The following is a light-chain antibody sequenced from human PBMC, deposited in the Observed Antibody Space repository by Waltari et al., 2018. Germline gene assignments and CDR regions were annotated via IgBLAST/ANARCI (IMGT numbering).Light chain of an antibody. V-gene: IGLV1-44*01. CDR3: ATWDDSLDGPV. CDR2: TNH. Sequence: QSVLTQPPSASGTPGQRATISCFGSSPNIGRNAVRWYQQLPGTAPRLLIHTNHQRPSGVPCRFSASKSGTSASLAISGLQSEDEADFHCATWDDSLDGPVFGGGTKLTVL. J-gene: IGLJ3*02. CDR1: SPNIGRNA.